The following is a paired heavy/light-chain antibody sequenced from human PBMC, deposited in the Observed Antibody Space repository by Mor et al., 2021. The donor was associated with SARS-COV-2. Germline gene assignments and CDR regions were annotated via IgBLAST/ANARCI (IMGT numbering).Heavy chain of an antibody. CDR1: GYTFTGYY. Sequence: QVQLVQSGAEVKKPGASVKVSCKASGYTFTGYYMHWVRQAPGQGLEWMGWINPNSGGTNYAQKFQGWVTMTRDTSISTAYMELSRLRSDDTAVYYCARGEGDYGSGPNLYVNYYYYYGMDVWGQGTTVTVSS. J-gene: IGHJ6*02. CDR3: ARGEGDYGSGPNLYVNYYYYYGMDV. V-gene: IGHV1-2*04. CDR2: INPNSGGT. D-gene: IGHD3-10*01.
Light chain of an antibody. J-gene: IGLJ7*01. Sequence: QSVLTQPPSVSGAPGQRVTISCTGSSSNIGAGYDVHWYQQLPGTAPKLLIYGNSNRPSGVPDRFSGSKSGTSASLAITGLQAEDEADYYCQSYDSSLSGSAVFGGGTQLTVL. CDR2: GNS. CDR1: SSNIGAGYD. V-gene: IGLV1-40*01. CDR3: QSYDSSLSGSAV.